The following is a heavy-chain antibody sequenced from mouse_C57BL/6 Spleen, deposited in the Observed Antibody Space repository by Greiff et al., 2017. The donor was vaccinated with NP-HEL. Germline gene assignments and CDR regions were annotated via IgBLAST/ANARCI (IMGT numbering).Heavy chain of an antibody. CDR2: IRNKANCYTK. D-gene: IGHD1-1*01. V-gene: IGHV7-3*01. Sequence: VQLKESGGGLVQPGGSLSLSCAASGFTFTDYYMSWVRQPPGKALEWLGFIRNKANCYTKEYRASVKGRFTISRDNSHSILYLQMNSLRAKDSATYYCARFIYGSSPHYYAMGDWGQGTSVTVSS. CDR1: GFTFTDYY. J-gene: IGHJ4*01. CDR3: ARFIYGSSPHYYAMGD.